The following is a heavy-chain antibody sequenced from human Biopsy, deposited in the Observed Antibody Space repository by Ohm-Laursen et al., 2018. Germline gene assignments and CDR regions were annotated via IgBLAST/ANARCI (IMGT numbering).Heavy chain of an antibody. D-gene: IGHD3-22*01. CDR2: TYYRTKWYN. Sequence: QTLSLTCAISGDSVSSNSAAWNWIRQSPSRGLEWLGRTYYRTKWYNDYAVSVKSRITINPDTSKNQFSLQLNSVTPEDTAVYYCARDTIGYDSSGYYYGDGFDMWGQGTMVTVSS. J-gene: IGHJ3*02. CDR3: ARDTIGYDSSGYYYGDGFDM. V-gene: IGHV6-1*01. CDR1: GDSVSSNSAA.